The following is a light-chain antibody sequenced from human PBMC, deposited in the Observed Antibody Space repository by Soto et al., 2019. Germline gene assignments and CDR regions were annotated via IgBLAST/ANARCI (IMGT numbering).Light chain of an antibody. CDR2: DAS. Sequence: EIVLTQSPGTLSLSPGERATLSCRASQSVSSSYLAWYKQKPGQAPRLXSSDASGRATGIPDRFSGSGSETDFSLTINRLQPEDFEVYFCHQYGSSPMTFGQGTRLEI. J-gene: IGKJ5*01. CDR1: QSVSSSY. CDR3: HQYGSSPMT. V-gene: IGKV3-20*01.